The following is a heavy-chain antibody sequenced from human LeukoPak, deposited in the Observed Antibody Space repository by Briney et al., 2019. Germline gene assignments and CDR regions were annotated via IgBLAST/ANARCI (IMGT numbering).Heavy chain of an antibody. J-gene: IGHJ6*03. CDR3: ARDEEVVVPAAISWYYYMDV. D-gene: IGHD2-2*01. CDR2: INPNSGGT. Sequence: ASVKVSCKAPGYTFTGYYMHWVRQAPGQGLEWMGWINPNSGGTNYAQKFQGRVTMTRDTSISTAYMELSRLRSDDTAVYYCARDEEVVVPAAISWYYYMDVWGKGTTVTVSS. CDR1: GYTFTGYY. V-gene: IGHV1-2*02.